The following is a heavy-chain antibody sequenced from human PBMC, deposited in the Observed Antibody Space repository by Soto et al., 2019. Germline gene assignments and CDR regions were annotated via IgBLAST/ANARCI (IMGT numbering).Heavy chain of an antibody. CDR1: GGSISSGGYY. Sequence: SETLSLTCTVSGGSISSGGYYWSWIRQHPGKGLEWIGYIYYSGSTNYNPSLKSRVTISVDTSKNQFSLKLSSVTAADTAVYYCARTYLYGDDDYWGQGTLVTVSS. D-gene: IGHD4-17*01. CDR2: IYYSGST. CDR3: ARTYLYGDDDY. V-gene: IGHV4-61*08. J-gene: IGHJ4*02.